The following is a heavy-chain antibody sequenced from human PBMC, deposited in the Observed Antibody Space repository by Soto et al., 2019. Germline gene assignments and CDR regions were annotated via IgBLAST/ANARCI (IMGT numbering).Heavy chain of an antibody. V-gene: IGHV4-34*01. Sequence: QVQLQQWGAGLLKPSETLSLTCAVYGGSFSGYYWSWIRQPPGKGLEWIGEINHSGSTNYNPSLKSRVTISVDTSKNQFSLKLSSVTAADTAVYYCARGSESPRYCSSISCYKEFDYWGQGTLVTVSS. D-gene: IGHD2-2*02. J-gene: IGHJ4*02. CDR2: INHSGST. CDR3: ARGSESPRYCSSISCYKEFDY. CDR1: GGSFSGYY.